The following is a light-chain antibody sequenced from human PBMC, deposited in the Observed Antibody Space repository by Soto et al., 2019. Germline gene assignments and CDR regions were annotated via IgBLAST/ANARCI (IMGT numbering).Light chain of an antibody. CDR1: SSDVGGYHY. CDR3: SSYTSSSTLDV. J-gene: IGLJ1*01. V-gene: IGLV2-14*01. Sequence: QSALTQPASVSGSPGQSITISCTGTSSDVGGYHYVSWYQQHPGKAPKLMIYEVSNRPSGVSNRFSGSKSGNTASLTISVLQAEDEADYYCSSYTSSSTLDVFGTGTKLTVL. CDR2: EVS.